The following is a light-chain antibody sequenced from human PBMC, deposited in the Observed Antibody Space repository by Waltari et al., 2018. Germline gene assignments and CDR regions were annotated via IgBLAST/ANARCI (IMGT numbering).Light chain of an antibody. CDR3: ISYAGNNKYV. V-gene: IGLV2-8*01. CDR2: EFT. J-gene: IGLJ1*01. CDR1: SSDVGAYNY. Sequence: QSALTQPPSASGSPGQSVPISCTGPSSDVGAYNYFPWYQQYPDKAPKLMIYEFTKRPAGVPDRFSGSKSGNTASLTVSGLQAEDEADYYCISYAGNNKYVLGAGTKVTVL.